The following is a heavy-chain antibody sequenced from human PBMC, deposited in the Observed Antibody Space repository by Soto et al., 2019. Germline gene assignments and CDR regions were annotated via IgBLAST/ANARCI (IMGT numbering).Heavy chain of an antibody. CDR1: GAPISSISYY. D-gene: IGHD5-12*01. V-gene: IGHV4-39*01. J-gene: IGHJ3*02. CDR2: VYYSGRT. Sequence: SETLSLTCSVSGAPISSISYYWGWIRQPPGKGLEWIGSVYYSGRTYDNPSLKSRVTMSVDTSKNQYSLKLNSVSAADTAVYYRVKSEYSGYDERAFDIWGQGTMVTVSS. CDR3: VKSEYSGYDERAFDI.